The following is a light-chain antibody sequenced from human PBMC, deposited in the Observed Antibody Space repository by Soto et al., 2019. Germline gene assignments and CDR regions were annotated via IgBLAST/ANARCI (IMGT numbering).Light chain of an antibody. CDR3: QQSYSTPWT. J-gene: IGKJ1*01. V-gene: IGKV1-39*01. CDR2: AAS. CDR1: QGISSA. Sequence: IQLTQSPSSLSASVGDTVTITCRASQGISSALAWYQQKPGKAPNLLIYAASSLQSGVPSRFSGSGSGTDFTLTISSLQPEDVATYYCQQSYSTPWTFGQGTKVDIK.